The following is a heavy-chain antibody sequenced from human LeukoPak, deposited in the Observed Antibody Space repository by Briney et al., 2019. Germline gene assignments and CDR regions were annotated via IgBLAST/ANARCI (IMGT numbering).Heavy chain of an antibody. CDR2: IYYSGST. CDR1: GGSISSYY. V-gene: IGHV4-59*01. J-gene: IGHJ4*02. D-gene: IGHD3/OR15-3a*01. CDR3: ASSGTGGYFDY. Sequence: SETLSLTCTVSGGSISSYYWSWIRQPPGKGLEWIGYIYYSGSTNYNPSLKSRVTISVDTSKNQFSLRLSSVTAADTAVYYCASSGTGGYFDYWGQGTLVTVSS.